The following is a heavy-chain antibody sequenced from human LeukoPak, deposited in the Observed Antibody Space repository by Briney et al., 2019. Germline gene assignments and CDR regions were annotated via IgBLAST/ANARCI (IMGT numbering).Heavy chain of an antibody. Sequence: GGSLRLSCAASGFTFSSYAMHWVRQAPGKGLEYVSVISSNGGSTYYANSVKGRFTISRDNAKNSLYLQMNSLRAEDTAVYYCATYSSLNRREFQYWGQGTLVTVSS. J-gene: IGHJ1*01. CDR3: ATYSSLNRREFQY. CDR2: ISSNGGST. D-gene: IGHD3-22*01. CDR1: GFTFSSYA. V-gene: IGHV3-64*01.